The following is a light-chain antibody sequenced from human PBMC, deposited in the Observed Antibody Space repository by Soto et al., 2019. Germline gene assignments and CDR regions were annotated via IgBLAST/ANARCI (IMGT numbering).Light chain of an antibody. CDR1: SSDVGGYNY. V-gene: IGLV2-11*01. CDR2: GVT. Sequence: QSALTQPRSVSGSPGQSVTISCTGTSSDVGGYNYVSWYQQHPGKAPKLMIYGVTDRISGVPDRFSGSKSGNTASLTVSGLQAEDEADYYCASYGGRDDMIFGGGTKLTVL. CDR3: ASYGGRDDMI. J-gene: IGLJ2*01.